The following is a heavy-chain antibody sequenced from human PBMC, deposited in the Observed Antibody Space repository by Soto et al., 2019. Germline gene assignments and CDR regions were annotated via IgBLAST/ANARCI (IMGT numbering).Heavy chain of an antibody. Sequence: SDTLSLTCTVSGGSISSYYWSWIRQPPGKGLEWIGYIYYSGSTNYNPSLKSRVTISVDTSKNQFSLKLSSVTAADPAVYYCARERPDGARLDPWGQGTLVTVSS. CDR3: ARERPDGARLDP. CDR2: IYYSGST. V-gene: IGHV4-59*12. CDR1: GGSISSYY. D-gene: IGHD6-6*01. J-gene: IGHJ5*02.